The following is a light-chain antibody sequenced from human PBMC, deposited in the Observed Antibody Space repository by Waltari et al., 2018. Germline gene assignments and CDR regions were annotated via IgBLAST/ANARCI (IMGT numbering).Light chain of an antibody. CDR2: SAS. CDR1: QDISIY. V-gene: IGKV1-9*01. Sequence: DIQLTQSPSFLSASVGDRVTITCRASQDISIYLAWYQQKPGNAPKLLISSASTLRTSVPAVFSGSGSRTTFTLTISGLQPEDFASYYCQQLNSYPLTFGGGTKVEIK. CDR3: QQLNSYPLT. J-gene: IGKJ4*01.